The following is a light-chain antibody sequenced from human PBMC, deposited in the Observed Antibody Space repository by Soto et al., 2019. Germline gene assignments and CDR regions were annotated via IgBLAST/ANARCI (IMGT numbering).Light chain of an antibody. J-gene: IGKJ1*01. Sequence: DIVMTQSPLSLIVTPGEPASISCRSSESLLHNNGYSYMDWYLQKPGQSQQLLLNVSYYRTSGGPDSLSGSGSRIYFILKISRVEAEDVGVYYCMQALQSPWTFGQGTKVEIK. CDR1: ESLLHNNGYSY. CDR2: VSY. CDR3: MQALQSPWT. V-gene: IGKV2-28*01.